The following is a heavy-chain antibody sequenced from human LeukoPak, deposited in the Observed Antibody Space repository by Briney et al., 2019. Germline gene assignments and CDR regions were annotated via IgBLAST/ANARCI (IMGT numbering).Heavy chain of an antibody. CDR3: ARVVVTAMDY. V-gene: IGHV4-39*07. CDR2: IYYSGST. Sequence: SETLSLTCTVSGGSISSSSYYWGWIRQPPGKGLEWIGSIYYSGSTYYNPSLKRRVTISVDTYKNQFSLKLSSVTAADTAVYYCARVVVTAMDYWGQGTLVTVSS. CDR1: GGSISSSSYY. J-gene: IGHJ4*02. D-gene: IGHD2-21*02.